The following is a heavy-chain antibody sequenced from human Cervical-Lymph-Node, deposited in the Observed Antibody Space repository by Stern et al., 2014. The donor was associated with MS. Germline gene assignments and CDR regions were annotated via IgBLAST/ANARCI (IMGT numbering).Heavy chain of an antibody. J-gene: IGHJ4*01. V-gene: IGHV3-11*01. Sequence: VQLVESGGGLVKPGGSLRLSCAASGFTFSDSYMTWIRQTPGKGLEWVSFISSSGDTIKYAESVKGRFTVSRDNAKNSLSLQMSSLRVEDTAVYYCASRATFGGAIVNWGQGTLVTVSA. D-gene: IGHD3-16*02. CDR1: GFTFSDSY. CDR2: ISSSGDTI. CDR3: ASRATFGGAIVN.